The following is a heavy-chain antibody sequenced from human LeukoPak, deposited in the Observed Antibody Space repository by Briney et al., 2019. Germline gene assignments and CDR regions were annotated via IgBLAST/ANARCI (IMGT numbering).Heavy chain of an antibody. V-gene: IGHV3-13*01. CDR3: ARAESSGWETYYYYYYMDV. CDR1: GFTFSSYD. D-gene: IGHD6-19*01. J-gene: IGHJ6*03. Sequence: PGGSLRLSCAASGFTFSSYDMHWVRQATGKGLEWVSAIGTAGDTYYPGSVKGRFTISRENAKNSLYLQMNSLRAGDTAVYYCARAESSGWETYYYYYYMDVWGKGTTVTVSS. CDR2: IGTAGDT.